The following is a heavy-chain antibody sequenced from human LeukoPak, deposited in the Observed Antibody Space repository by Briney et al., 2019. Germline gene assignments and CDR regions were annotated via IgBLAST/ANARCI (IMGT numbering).Heavy chain of an antibody. D-gene: IGHD5-12*01. CDR1: GGSISSSNYY. CDR2: VYYSGNT. CDR3: ARGGYSGYDSRRVLGEFDP. J-gene: IGHJ5*02. Sequence: PSETLSLTCTVSGGSISSSNYYWGWIRQPPGKGLECIGSVYYSGNTYYNPSLKSRVTISVDTSKNQFSLKLTSVTAADTAVYYCARGGYSGYDSRRVLGEFDPWGQGTLVTVSS. V-gene: IGHV4-39*07.